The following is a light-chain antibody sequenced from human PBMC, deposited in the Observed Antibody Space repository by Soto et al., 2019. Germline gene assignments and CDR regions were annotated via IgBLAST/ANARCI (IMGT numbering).Light chain of an antibody. CDR3: QQYGSSPPIT. CDR1: QSVDIS. CDR2: GAS. J-gene: IGKJ5*01. Sequence: PGERVILSCRASQSVDISLAWYQQKPGQAPRLLIYGASSRATGIPDRFSGSGSGTDFTLTISRLEPEDFAVYYCQQYGSSPPITFGQGTRLEI. V-gene: IGKV3-20*01.